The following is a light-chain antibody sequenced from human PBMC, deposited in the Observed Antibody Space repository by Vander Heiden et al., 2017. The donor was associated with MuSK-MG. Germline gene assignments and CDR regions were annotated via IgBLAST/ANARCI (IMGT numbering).Light chain of an antibody. J-gene: IGKJ2*01. CDR2: TAS. CDR3: QQSHSTPRT. V-gene: IGKV1-39*01. Sequence: DIQMTQSPSSLSASIGDRVTINCRASQRIGTYLNWYQQKPGKDPKLLIYTASSLQSGVPSRFSSSASATDFTLTISSLQPDDFATYYCQQSHSTPRTFGQGTKLEIK. CDR1: QRIGTY.